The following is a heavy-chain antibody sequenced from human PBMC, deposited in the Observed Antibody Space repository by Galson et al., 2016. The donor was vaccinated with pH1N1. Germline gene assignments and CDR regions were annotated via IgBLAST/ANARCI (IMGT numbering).Heavy chain of an antibody. V-gene: IGHV3-7*04. CDR3: AKESLPRATLGDFDS. Sequence: SLRLSCAASGFTFSTYWMTWVRQAPGKGLEWVANINQDGSVKYYVDSVKGRFTISRDNAKNSVSLQMNSLRAEDTAVYYCAKESLPRATLGDFDSWGQGSLVIVSS. CDR2: INQDGSVK. CDR1: GFTFSTYW. D-gene: IGHD3-16*01. J-gene: IGHJ4*02.